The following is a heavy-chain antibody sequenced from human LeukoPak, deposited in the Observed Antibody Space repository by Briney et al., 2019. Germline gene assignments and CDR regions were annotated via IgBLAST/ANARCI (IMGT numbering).Heavy chain of an antibody. V-gene: IGHV4-59*01. Sequence: NPSETLSLTCTVSGGSISGYYWSWIRQTPGKGLEWIGYMYSSGNYNYNPSLKSRVTISGDSSKSQFSMRLNSVTDADMAVYYCERAYGRYSPWVLWGQGTLVTVSS. D-gene: IGHD3-10*01. J-gene: IGHJ4*02. CDR3: ERAYGRYSPWVL. CDR1: GGSISGYY. CDR2: MYSSGNY.